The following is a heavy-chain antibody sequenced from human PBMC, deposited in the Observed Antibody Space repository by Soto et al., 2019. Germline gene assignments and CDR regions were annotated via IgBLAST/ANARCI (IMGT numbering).Heavy chain of an antibody. CDR2: IFYSGTT. CDR3: ARDWVHERWFDP. V-gene: IGHV4-30-4*01. Sequence: SETLSLTCTVSGGSVNSGDYYWSWIRQSPGKGLEWIGSIFYSGTTYYNPSLKGRITMSIDTSKNQFSLRLTSVTAADTAVYYCARDWVHERWFDPWGQGTLVTVSS. J-gene: IGHJ5*02. D-gene: IGHD1-1*01. CDR1: GGSVNSGDYY.